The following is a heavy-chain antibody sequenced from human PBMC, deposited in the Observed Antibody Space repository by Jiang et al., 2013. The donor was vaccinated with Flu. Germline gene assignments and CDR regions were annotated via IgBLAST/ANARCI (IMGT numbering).Heavy chain of an antibody. V-gene: IGHV3-73*01. CDR1: TFSGSA. CDR2: IRSKANSYAT. J-gene: IGHJ5*02. Sequence: TFSGSAMHWVRQASGKGLEWVGRIRSKANSYATAYAASVKGRFTISRDDSKNTAYLQMNSLKTEDTAVYYCTRPFATVVNAGDPWGQGTLVTVSS. D-gene: IGHD4-23*01. CDR3: TRPFATVVNAGDP.